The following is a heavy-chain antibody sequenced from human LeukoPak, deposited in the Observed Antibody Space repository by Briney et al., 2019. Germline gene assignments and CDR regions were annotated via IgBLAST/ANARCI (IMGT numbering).Heavy chain of an antibody. V-gene: IGHV4-30-2*01. D-gene: IGHD5-18*01. CDR1: GGSISSGGYS. J-gene: IGHJ4*02. CDR2: IYHSGST. CDR3: ARLRDLYSFFDY. Sequence: SETLSLTCAVSGGSISSGGYSWSWIRQPPGKGLEWIGYIYHSGSTYYNPSLKSRVTISVDTSQNQFSLKLSSVTAADTAVYYCARLRDLYSFFDYWGQGTLVTVSS.